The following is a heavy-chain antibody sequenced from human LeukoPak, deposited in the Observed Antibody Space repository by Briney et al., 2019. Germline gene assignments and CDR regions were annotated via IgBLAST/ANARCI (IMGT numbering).Heavy chain of an antibody. CDR3: ARVSEWELPDDY. D-gene: IGHD1-26*01. J-gene: IGHJ4*02. CDR2: ISSSSSYI. Sequence: GGSLRLSCAASGFTFSSYSMNWVRQAPGKGLEWVSSISSSSSYIYYADSVKGRFTISRDNAKNSLYLQMNSLRAEDTAVYYCARVSEWELPDDYWGQGTLVTVSS. CDR1: GFTFSSYS. V-gene: IGHV3-21*01.